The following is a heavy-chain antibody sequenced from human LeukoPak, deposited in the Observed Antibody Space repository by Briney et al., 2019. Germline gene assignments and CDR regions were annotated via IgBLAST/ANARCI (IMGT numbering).Heavy chain of an antibody. J-gene: IGHJ4*02. D-gene: IGHD3-22*01. Sequence: GGSLRLSCATSGFTFNTYAIHWVRQAPGKGLEWVALISYNGRRKEYAESVKGRFTIDRDNSKSTVFLQMNSLRPDDTAVYSCARQETRGYLYEGLDYWGQGTLVTVSS. V-gene: IGHV3-30*03. CDR1: GFTFNTYA. CDR3: ARQETRGYLYEGLDY. CDR2: ISYNGRRK.